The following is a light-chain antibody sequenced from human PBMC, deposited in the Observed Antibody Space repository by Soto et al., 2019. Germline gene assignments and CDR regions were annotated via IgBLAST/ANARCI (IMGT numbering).Light chain of an antibody. CDR1: QGIENA. Sequence: AIQMTQSPSSLSASVGDRVTISCRASQGIENALGWYQQKPGRAPKLLIFDASSLESGVTSRFSGNGSGTEFTLTISGLQPDDFASYYCQQYNSYSGMFGQGTKVDIK. CDR2: DAS. V-gene: IGKV1-13*02. J-gene: IGKJ1*01. CDR3: QQYNSYSGM.